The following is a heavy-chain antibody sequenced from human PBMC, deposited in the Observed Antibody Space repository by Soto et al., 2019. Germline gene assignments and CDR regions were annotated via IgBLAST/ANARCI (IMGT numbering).Heavy chain of an antibody. Sequence: QVQLVQSGAEVKKYGSSVKVSCKASGGTFSRNAISWVRQAPGQGLEWMGGITPMFGTANYAQRFQGRVTITADESTGTAYMQLSSLRSDDTAVYYCAQTLGLAVAGPGRFDLWGRGTLVTVSS. CDR3: AQTLGLAVAGPGRFDL. CDR2: ITPMFGTA. D-gene: IGHD6-19*01. J-gene: IGHJ2*01. CDR1: GGTFSRNA. V-gene: IGHV1-69*12.